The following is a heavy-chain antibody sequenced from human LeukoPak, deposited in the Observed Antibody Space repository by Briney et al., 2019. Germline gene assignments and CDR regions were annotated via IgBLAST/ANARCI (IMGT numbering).Heavy chain of an antibody. CDR3: ARDSLLSSGWYRGGYYYYYMDV. CDR2: IYTSGST. V-gene: IGHV4-4*07. CDR1: GGSISSYY. D-gene: IGHD6-19*01. Sequence: SETLSLTCTVSGGSISSYYWSWIRQPAGKGLEWIGRIYTSGSTNYNPSLKSRVTMSVDTSKNQFSLKLSSVTAADTAVYYCARDSLLSSGWYRGGYYYYYMDVWGKGTTVTISS. J-gene: IGHJ6*03.